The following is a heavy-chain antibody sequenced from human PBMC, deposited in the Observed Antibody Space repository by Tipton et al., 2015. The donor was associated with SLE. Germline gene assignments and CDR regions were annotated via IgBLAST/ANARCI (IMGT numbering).Heavy chain of an antibody. CDR1: GFTFSSYG. Sequence: SGFTFSSYGMNWVRQAPGKGLEWVSSISSSSSYIYYADSVKGRFTISRDNAKNSLYLQMNSLRAEDTAVYYCARGYYYDTRGPSDYWGQGTLVTVSS. D-gene: IGHD3-22*01. V-gene: IGHV3-21*01. CDR2: ISSSSSYI. J-gene: IGHJ4*02. CDR3: ARGYYYDTRGPSDY.